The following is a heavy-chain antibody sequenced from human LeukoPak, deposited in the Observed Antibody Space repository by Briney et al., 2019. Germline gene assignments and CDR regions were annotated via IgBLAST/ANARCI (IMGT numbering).Heavy chain of an antibody. CDR2: INHSGST. CDR3: ARGTVFDL. CDR1: GGSFSGYY. Sequence: PSETLSLTCAVYGGSFSGYYWSWIRQPPGKGLEWIGEINHSGSTNYNPSLKSRVTISVDTSENQFSLKLSSVTAADTAVYYCARGTVFDLWGRGTLVTVSS. V-gene: IGHV4-34*01. D-gene: IGHD2-8*02. J-gene: IGHJ2*01.